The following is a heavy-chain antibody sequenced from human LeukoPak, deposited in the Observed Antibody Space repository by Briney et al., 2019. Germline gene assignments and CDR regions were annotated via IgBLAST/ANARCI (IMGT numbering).Heavy chain of an antibody. D-gene: IGHD1-26*01. J-gene: IGHJ6*02. CDR3: TRRGSGNGGTYAGMDV. CDR1: GGSISSDVHY. Sequence: SETLSLTCTVAGGSISSDVHYWDWIRQAPGKGLEWIGSLLYNGNTWYNPSLESRVTISVGTSENQFSLRLTSVNAADTALYFCTRRGSGNGGTYAGMDVWGPGTSVTVSS. CDR2: LLYNGNT. V-gene: IGHV4-39*01.